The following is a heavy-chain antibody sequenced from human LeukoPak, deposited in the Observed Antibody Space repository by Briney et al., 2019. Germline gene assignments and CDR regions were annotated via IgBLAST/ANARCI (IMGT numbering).Heavy chain of an antibody. CDR1: GYTLTELF. D-gene: IGHD3-10*01. V-gene: IGHV1-24*01. CDR2: FDPEYGET. Sequence: ASAKVSCKVSGYTLTELFMHWVRQAPGKGLEWMGGFDPEYGETMYAQKFQGRVTMTEDTSTDTAYMELSSLKSEDTAVYYCATEGRYGPGTYYMTYWGQGTLLTVSS. J-gene: IGHJ4*02. CDR3: ATEGRYGPGTYYMTY.